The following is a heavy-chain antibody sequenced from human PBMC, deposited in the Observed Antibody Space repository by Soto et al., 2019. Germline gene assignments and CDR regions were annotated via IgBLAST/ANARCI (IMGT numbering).Heavy chain of an antibody. D-gene: IGHD4-17*01. CDR1: GFTFSSYG. V-gene: IGHV3-33*01. CDR2: IWYDGSNK. CDR3: ARDALFTVTTGDYYYMDV. J-gene: IGHJ6*03. Sequence: QVQLVESGGGVVQPGRSLRLSCAASGFTFSSYGMHWVRQAPGKGLEWVAVIWYDGSNKYYADSVKGRFTISRDNSKNTLYLQMNSLRAEDSAVYYCARDALFTVTTGDYYYMDVWGKGTTVTVSS.